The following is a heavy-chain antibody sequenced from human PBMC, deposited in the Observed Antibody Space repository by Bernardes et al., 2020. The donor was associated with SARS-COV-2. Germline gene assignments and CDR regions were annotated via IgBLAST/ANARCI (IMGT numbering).Heavy chain of an antibody. J-gene: IGHJ6*02. Sequence: GGSLRLSCAASGFTFSSYAMHWVRQAPGKGLEWVAVISYDGSNKYYADSVKGRFTISRDNSKNTLYLQMNSLRAEDTAVYYCATQEGAGTNWYYYYGMDVWGQGTTVTVSS. D-gene: IGHD6-13*01. CDR1: GFTFSSYA. CDR2: ISYDGSNK. CDR3: ATQEGAGTNWYYYYGMDV. V-gene: IGHV3-30-3*01.